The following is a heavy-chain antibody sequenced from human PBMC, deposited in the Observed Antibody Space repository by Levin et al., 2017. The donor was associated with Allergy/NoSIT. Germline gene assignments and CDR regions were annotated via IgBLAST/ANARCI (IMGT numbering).Heavy chain of an antibody. J-gene: IGHJ4*02. Sequence: RAGGSLRLSCAASGFTFSSYAMTWVRQAPGKGLEWVSAISGSANFTYYADSVKGRFTISRDNSKNTLYLQMNSLRADDTAVYYCAKRGGYCSSNSCYYYFEYWGQGTLVTVSS. V-gene: IGHV3-23*01. CDR3: AKRGGYCSSNSCYYYFEY. D-gene: IGHD2-2*01. CDR2: ISGSANFT. CDR1: GFTFSSYA.